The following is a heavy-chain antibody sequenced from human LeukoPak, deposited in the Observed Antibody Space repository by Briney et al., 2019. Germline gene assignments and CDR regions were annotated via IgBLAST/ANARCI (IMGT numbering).Heavy chain of an antibody. J-gene: IGHJ4*02. CDR2: ISTSGST. V-gene: IGHV4-61*02. D-gene: IGHD3-10*01. CDR1: GWSIRRGTYY. Sequence: SQTLSLTCSVSGWSIRRGTYYWSWIRQPAGKGLEWIGRISTSGSTNYNPSLKSRVTMSVDTSKNQFSLKLSSVTAADTAVYYCARGYYYGSGHTPGWTTWGQGTLVTVSS. CDR3: ARGYYYGSGHTPGWTT.